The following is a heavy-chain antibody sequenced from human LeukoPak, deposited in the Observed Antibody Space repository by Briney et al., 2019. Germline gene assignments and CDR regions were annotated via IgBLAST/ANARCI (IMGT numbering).Heavy chain of an antibody. J-gene: IGHJ4*02. V-gene: IGHV3-53*01. Sequence: GGSLRLSCAASGFTVSSNYMSWVRQAPGKGLEWVSVIYSGGSTYYADSVKGRFTISRDNSKNTLYLQMNSLRTEDTAVYYCARRGYSSSWYYFDYWGQGTLVTVSS. CDR3: ARRGYSSSWYYFDY. CDR2: IYSGGST. D-gene: IGHD6-13*01. CDR1: GFTVSSNY.